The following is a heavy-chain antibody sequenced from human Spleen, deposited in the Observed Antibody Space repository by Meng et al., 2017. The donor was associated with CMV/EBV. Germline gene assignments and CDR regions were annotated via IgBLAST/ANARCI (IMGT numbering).Heavy chain of an antibody. CDR2: IYSGGSST. CDR3: AKYLSIAARYGMDV. V-gene: IGHV3-23*03. CDR1: GFTFSSDN. Sequence: GGSLRLSCAVSGFTFSSDNLNWVRQAPGKGLEWVSVIYSGGSSTYYADSVKGRFTISRDNSKNTLYLQMNSLRAEDTAVYYCAKYLSIAARYGMDVWGQGTTVTVSS. D-gene: IGHD6-6*01. J-gene: IGHJ6*02.